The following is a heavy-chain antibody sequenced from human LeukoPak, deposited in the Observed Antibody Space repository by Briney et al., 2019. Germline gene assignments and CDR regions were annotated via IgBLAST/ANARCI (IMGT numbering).Heavy chain of an antibody. D-gene: IGHD2-15*01. CDR1: GYTFTGYY. V-gene: IGHV1-46*01. CDR2: INPSGGST. CDR3: ARVSGYCSGGTCYGLPSHGLDV. J-gene: IGHJ6*02. Sequence: PGASVKVSCKASGYTFTGYYMHWVRLAPGQGLVWVGIINPSGGSTNYAQKFQGRVTMTSDTSKSTVYMELRSLRSEDTAVYYCARVSGYCSGGTCYGLPSHGLDVWGQGTTVTVSS.